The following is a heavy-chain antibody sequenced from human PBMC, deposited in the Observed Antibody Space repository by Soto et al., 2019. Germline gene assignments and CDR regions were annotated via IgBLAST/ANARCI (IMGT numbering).Heavy chain of an antibody. CDR2: ISSSSSTI. J-gene: IGHJ5*02. Sequence: EVQVVESGGGLVQPGGSLSLSCAASGFTLGSITMNGVGQAPGKGLEWISYISSSSSTIYADSVKGRFTISRDNAKNSLYLQMNSLRDEDTAVYYCARVIWSGHLTSDLWGQGTLVTVSS. V-gene: IGHV3-48*02. D-gene: IGHD3-3*01. CDR1: GFTLGSIT. CDR3: ARVIWSGHLTSDL.